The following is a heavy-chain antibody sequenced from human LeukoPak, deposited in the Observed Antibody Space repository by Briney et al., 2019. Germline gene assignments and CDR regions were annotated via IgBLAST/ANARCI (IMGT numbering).Heavy chain of an antibody. CDR2: ISPGGGST. J-gene: IGHJ3*02. Sequence: ASVKVSCKASGNTFSSYFIHWVRQAPGQGLEWMGIISPGGGSTTYAQELQGRVTMTRDTSTSAVYMELSSLRSEDTAVYYCGRVTFCALDIWGQGTMVTVSS. CDR3: GRVTFCALDI. CDR1: GNTFSSYF. D-gene: IGHD3-3*02. V-gene: IGHV1-46*01.